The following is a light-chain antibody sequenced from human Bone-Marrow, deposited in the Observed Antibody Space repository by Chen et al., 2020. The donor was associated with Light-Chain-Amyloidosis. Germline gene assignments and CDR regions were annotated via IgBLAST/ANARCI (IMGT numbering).Light chain of an antibody. CDR1: DLPTKY. CDR3: QSADSSGTYEVI. J-gene: IGLJ2*01. CDR2: RDT. V-gene: IGLV3-25*03. Sequence: SYEPTQPPSVSVSPGQTARITCSGDDLPTKYAYWYQQKPGQAPVLVIHRDTERPSGISERFSGSSSGTTATLTISGVQAEDEADYPCQSADSSGTYEVIFGGGTKLTVL.